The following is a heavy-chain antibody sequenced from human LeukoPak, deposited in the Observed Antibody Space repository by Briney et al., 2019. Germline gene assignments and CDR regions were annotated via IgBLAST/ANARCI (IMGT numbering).Heavy chain of an antibody. D-gene: IGHD4-17*01. CDR3: ARRGATVTDD. J-gene: IGHJ4*02. Sequence: PGGSLRLSCAASGFTFSGYWMSWVRQAPGKGLEWVANIKQDGREEYYVDSVKGRFTISRDNAKNSVYLQMNSLRAEDTAVYYCARRGATVTDDWGQGTLVTVSS. CDR2: IKQDGREE. V-gene: IGHV3-7*01. CDR1: GFTFSGYW.